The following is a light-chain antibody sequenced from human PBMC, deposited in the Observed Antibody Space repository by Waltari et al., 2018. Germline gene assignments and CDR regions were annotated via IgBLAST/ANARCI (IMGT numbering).Light chain of an antibody. CDR3: CSYAGSSTRVV. Sequence: QSALTQPASVSGSPGQSITVSCTGTSSDVGSYNLVSWYQQHPGKAPKLMIYAVSKRPSGVPKRCAGSKSGNTASLTISGLQAEDEADYYCCSYAGSSTRVVFGGGTKLTVL. J-gene: IGLJ2*01. CDR1: SSDVGSYNL. CDR2: AVS. V-gene: IGLV2-23*02.